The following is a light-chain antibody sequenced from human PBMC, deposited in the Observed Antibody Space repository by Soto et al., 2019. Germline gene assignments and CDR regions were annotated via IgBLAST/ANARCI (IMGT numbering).Light chain of an antibody. CDR3: QQLNDGTRIT. CDR1: QSVGTN. Sequence: EIVLTQSPATLSLSPGGRATLSCRASQSVGTNLAWYQQKPGQAPRLLIYGASTRASGIPPRFSGSGSGTDFTLTINSLQSEDFAVYYCQQLNDGTRITFGQGTRLEIK. CDR2: GAS. J-gene: IGKJ5*01. V-gene: IGKV3-15*01.